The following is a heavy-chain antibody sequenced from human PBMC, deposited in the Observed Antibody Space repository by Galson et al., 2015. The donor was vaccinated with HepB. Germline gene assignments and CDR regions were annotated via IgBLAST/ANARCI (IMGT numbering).Heavy chain of an antibody. V-gene: IGHV3-23*01. J-gene: IGHJ6*02. CDR2: ISGSGLAT. CDR3: AFGMAPYHGGARIASMDV. CDR1: GFTFSSYA. Sequence: SLRLSCAGSGFTFSSYAMTWVRQAPGKGLEWVSSISGSGLATFHALSVKGRFTISRDNSKSTLYLQMNSLRVEDTAVYYCAFGMAPYHGGARIASMDVWGQGTTVAVSS. D-gene: IGHD3-3*01.